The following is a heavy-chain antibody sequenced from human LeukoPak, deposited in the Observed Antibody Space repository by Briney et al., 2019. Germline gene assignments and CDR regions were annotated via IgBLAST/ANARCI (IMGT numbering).Heavy chain of an antibody. Sequence: PGGSLRLSCAASGFTFDDYAMHWVRQAPGKGLEWVSGISWNSGSIGYADSVKGRFTISRDNAKNSLYLQMNSLRAEDMALYYCAKTMDRGVHLGYFDYWGQGTLVTVSS. CDR1: GFTFDDYA. CDR2: ISWNSGSI. CDR3: AKTMDRGVHLGYFDY. V-gene: IGHV3-9*03. J-gene: IGHJ4*02. D-gene: IGHD3-10*01.